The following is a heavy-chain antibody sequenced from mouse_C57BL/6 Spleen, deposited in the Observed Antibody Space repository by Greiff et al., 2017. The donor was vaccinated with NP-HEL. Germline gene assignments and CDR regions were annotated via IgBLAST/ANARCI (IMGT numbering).Heavy chain of an antibody. Sequence: VQLQQSDAELVKPGASVKISCKVSGYTFTDHTIHWMKQRPEQGLEWIGYIYPRDGSTKYNEKFKGKATLTADKSSSTAYMQLNSLTSEDSAVDFCARIYAIYDGYDEGIGWYFDVWGTGTTVTVSS. V-gene: IGHV1-78*01. D-gene: IGHD2-3*01. J-gene: IGHJ1*03. CDR3: ARIYAIYDGYDEGIGWYFDV. CDR1: GYTFTDHT. CDR2: IYPRDGST.